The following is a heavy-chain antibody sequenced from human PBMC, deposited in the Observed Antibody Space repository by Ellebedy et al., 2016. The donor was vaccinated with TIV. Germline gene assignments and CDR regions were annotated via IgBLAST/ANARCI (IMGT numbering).Heavy chain of an antibody. V-gene: IGHV1-46*04. J-gene: IGHJ3*02. CDR2: INPSGGST. CDR3: ARDSYFGGNLGGDAFDI. Sequence: ASVKVSCKASGYTFTSYYMHWVRQAPGQGLEWMGIINPSGGSTSYAQKLQGRVTMTRDTSTSTVYMELSSLRSEDTAVYYCARDSYFGGNLGGDAFDIWGQGTMVTVSS. D-gene: IGHD4-23*01. CDR1: GYTFTSYY.